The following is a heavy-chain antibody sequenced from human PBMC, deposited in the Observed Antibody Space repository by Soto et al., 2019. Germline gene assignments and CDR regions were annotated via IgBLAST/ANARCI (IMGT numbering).Heavy chain of an antibody. Sequence: SETLSLTCTVSGASISSDDYYWSWIRQPPGKGLEWIAYIYNSGSTYYNPSLKSRVSISVDTSKAQFSLKLSSVTAADTAVYYCARTPTVTTRAGFYYYYYMDVWGKGTTVTVSS. CDR1: GASISSDDYY. CDR3: ARTPTVTTRAGFYYYYYMDV. V-gene: IGHV4-30-4*01. D-gene: IGHD4-17*01. J-gene: IGHJ6*03. CDR2: IYNSGST.